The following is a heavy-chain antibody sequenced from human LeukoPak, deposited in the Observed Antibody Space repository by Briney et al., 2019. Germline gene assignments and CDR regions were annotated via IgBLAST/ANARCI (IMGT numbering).Heavy chain of an antibody. CDR3: ARHPVWYYWFDP. CDR2: IYYSGST. Sequence: PSETLSLTCTVSGGSISSSSYYWGWIRQPPGKGLEWIGYIYYSGSTNYNPSLKSRVTISVDTSKNQLSLKLSSVTAADTAVYYCARHPVWYYWFDPWGQGTLVTVSS. D-gene: IGHD2-8*01. CDR1: GGSISSSSYY. V-gene: IGHV4-61*05. J-gene: IGHJ5*02.